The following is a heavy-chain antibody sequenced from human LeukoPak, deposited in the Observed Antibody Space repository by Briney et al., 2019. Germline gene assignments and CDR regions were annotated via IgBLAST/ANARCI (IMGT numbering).Heavy chain of an antibody. CDR3: ARDLSSGGYDP. J-gene: IGHJ5*02. Sequence: ASVKVPCKASGYTFTSYYMHWVRQAPGQGLAWMGIINPSGGSTSYAQKLQGRVTMTRDTSTSTVYMELSSLGSEDTAVYYCARDLSSGGYDPWGQGTLVTVSS. CDR1: GYTFTSYY. CDR2: INPSGGST. V-gene: IGHV1-46*01. D-gene: IGHD6-19*01.